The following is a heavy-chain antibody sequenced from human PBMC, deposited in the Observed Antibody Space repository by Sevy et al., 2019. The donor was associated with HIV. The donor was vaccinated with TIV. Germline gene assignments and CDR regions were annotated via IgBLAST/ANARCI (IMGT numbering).Heavy chain of an antibody. J-gene: IGHJ4*02. D-gene: IGHD3-22*01. Sequence: ASVKVSCKVSGYTLSQLSMHWERQAPGKGLEWMGSFEPEDDETIYAQKFQGRVTMTEDRSTDTAYMELSSLRSEDTAVYYCATTKDYYDSSGSPFDYWGQGTLVTVSS. V-gene: IGHV1-24*01. CDR3: ATTKDYYDSSGSPFDY. CDR2: FEPEDDET. CDR1: GYTLSQLS.